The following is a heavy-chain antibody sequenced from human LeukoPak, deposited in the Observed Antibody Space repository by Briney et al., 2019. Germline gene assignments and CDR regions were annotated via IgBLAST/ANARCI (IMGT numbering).Heavy chain of an antibody. J-gene: IGHJ4*02. CDR3: ARESLYGVVDY. CDR1: GYSISSGYY. D-gene: IGHD4-17*01. V-gene: IGHV4-38-2*02. Sequence: SETLSLTCTVSGYSISSGYYWGWIRQPPGKGLEWIGSIYHSGSTYYNPFLKSRVTTSVDTSKNQFSLKLSSVTAADTAVYYCARESLYGVVDYWGQGTLVTVSS. CDR2: IYHSGST.